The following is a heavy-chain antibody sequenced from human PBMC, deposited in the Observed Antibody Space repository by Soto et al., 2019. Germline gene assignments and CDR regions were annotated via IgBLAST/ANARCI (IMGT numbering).Heavy chain of an antibody. Sequence: GASVKVSCKASGGTFSSYAISWVRQAPGQGLEWMGGIIPIFGTANYAQKFQGRVTITADESTSTAYMELSSLRSEDTAVYYCARDPDYGDYFWFDPWGQGTLVTVSS. CDR2: IIPIFGTA. V-gene: IGHV1-69*13. CDR1: GGTFSSYA. CDR3: ARDPDYGDYFWFDP. J-gene: IGHJ5*02. D-gene: IGHD4-17*01.